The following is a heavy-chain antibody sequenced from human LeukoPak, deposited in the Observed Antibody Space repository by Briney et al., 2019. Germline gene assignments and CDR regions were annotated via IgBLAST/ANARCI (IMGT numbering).Heavy chain of an antibody. D-gene: IGHD2-2*01. CDR2: ISWDGGST. J-gene: IGHJ6*03. CDR1: GFTFDDYA. V-gene: IGHV3-43D*03. CDR3: AKGYCSSTSCSDYYYYYYMDV. Sequence: GGSLRLSCAASGFTFDDYAMHWVRQAPGKGLEWVSLISWDGGSTYYADSVKGRFTISRDNSKNSLYLQMNSLSAEDTALYYCAKGYCSSTSCSDYYYYYYMDVWGKGTTVTVSS.